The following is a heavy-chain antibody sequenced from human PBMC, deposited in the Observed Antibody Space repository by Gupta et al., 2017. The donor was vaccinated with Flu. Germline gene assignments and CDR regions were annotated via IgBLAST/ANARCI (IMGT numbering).Heavy chain of an antibody. CDR3: AKDHVSSGWSTWCDP. CDR1: GFNFSNLA. CDR2: ISAGGGNT. Sequence: EVQLSESGGGLVQPGGYLRLSGAGFGFNFSNLAMSLGRQAPGKGLEWVSDISAGGGNTYYADPVKWRCTISRDNAKNTRYLQLNSLRAEDTAVYYCAKDHVSSGWSTWCDPWGQGTLVTVSS. J-gene: IGHJ5*02. V-gene: IGHV3-23*01. D-gene: IGHD6-19*01.